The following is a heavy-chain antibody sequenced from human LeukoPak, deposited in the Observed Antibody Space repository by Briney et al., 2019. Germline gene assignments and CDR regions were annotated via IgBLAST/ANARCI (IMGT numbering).Heavy chain of an antibody. D-gene: IGHD3-22*01. CDR1: GFTFDDYG. Sequence: GGSLRLSCAASGFTFDDYGMSWVRQAPGKGLEWVSGINLNGGSTGYADSVKGRFTISRDNAKNSLYLQMNSLRAEDTALYYCARGSGFADTYYYDSSGYYLSDYWGQGTLVTVSS. CDR3: ARGSGFADTYYYDSSGYYLSDY. CDR2: INLNGGST. V-gene: IGHV3-20*04. J-gene: IGHJ4*02.